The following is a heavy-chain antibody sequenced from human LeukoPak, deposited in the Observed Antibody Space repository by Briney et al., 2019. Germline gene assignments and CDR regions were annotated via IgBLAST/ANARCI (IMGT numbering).Heavy chain of an antibody. Sequence: GGSLRLSCAASGFTFSSYSMNWVRQAPGKGLEWVSSISSSSSYIYYADSVKGRFTISRDNAKNSLYLQMNSLRAEDTAVYYCAKDLMITMIVVPNGYWGQGTLVTVSS. D-gene: IGHD3-22*01. CDR1: GFTFSSYS. V-gene: IGHV3-21*04. J-gene: IGHJ4*02. CDR2: ISSSSSYI. CDR3: AKDLMITMIVVPNGY.